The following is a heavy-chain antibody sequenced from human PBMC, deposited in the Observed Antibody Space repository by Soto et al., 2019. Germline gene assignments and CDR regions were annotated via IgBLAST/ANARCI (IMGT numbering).Heavy chain of an antibody. CDR1: GGTFSSYA. CDR2: IIPIFGTA. Sequence: QVQLVQSGAEVKKPGSSVKVSCKAPGGTFSSYAISWVRQAPGQGLEWMGGIIPIFGTAKYAQKFQGRVTITADESTSAGYMELGSLRSEDTAVYYCARSQGGSSSLDIYYYCYYGMDVWGQGTTVTVSS. CDR3: ARSQGGSSSLDIYYYCYYGMDV. V-gene: IGHV1-69*01. D-gene: IGHD2-15*01. J-gene: IGHJ6*02.